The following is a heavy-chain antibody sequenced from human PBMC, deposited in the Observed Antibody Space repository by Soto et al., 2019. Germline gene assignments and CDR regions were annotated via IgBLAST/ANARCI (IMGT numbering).Heavy chain of an antibody. Sequence: ASVNVSCKVSGSTLTELSMHWVRQAPGKGLEWMGGFDPEDGETIYAQKFQGRVTMTEDTSTDTAYMELSSLRSEDTAVYYCATDYLELRGDDYWGQGTLVTVSS. V-gene: IGHV1-24*01. D-gene: IGHD1-7*01. J-gene: IGHJ4*02. CDR3: ATDYLELRGDDY. CDR2: FDPEDGET. CDR1: GSTLTELS.